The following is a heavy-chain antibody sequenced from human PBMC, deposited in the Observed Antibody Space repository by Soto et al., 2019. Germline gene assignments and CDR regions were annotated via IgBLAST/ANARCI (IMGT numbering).Heavy chain of an antibody. J-gene: IGHJ4*02. CDR3: AKVRGGSGSLTPRVDF. Sequence: EVQLLESGGGLVQPGGSLRLSCAASGFTFNNYAMTWVRQAPGKGLEWVSAISGGGDTTSYADSVKGRFTVSRDGSKNTLYLQMSSLRAEDTALYYCAKVRGGSGSLTPRVDFWCQGTLVTVSS. CDR1: GFTFNNYA. CDR2: ISGGGDTT. V-gene: IGHV3-23*01. D-gene: IGHD3-10*01.